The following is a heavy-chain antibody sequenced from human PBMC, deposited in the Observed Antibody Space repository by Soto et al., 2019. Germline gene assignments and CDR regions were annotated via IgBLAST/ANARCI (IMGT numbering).Heavy chain of an antibody. V-gene: IGHV3-23*01. D-gene: IGHD1-26*01. J-gene: IGHJ4*02. CDR2: ISGSGDST. CDR3: ARRGSGSYYDY. Sequence: EVQLLESGGGLVQPGGSLRLSCAASGFTFSSYAMSWVRQAPVKGLEWVSAISGSGDSTYYADSVKGRFTISRDNSQNALYLQMNSLRAEDTAVYYCARRGSGSYYDYWGQGTLVTVSS. CDR1: GFTFSSYA.